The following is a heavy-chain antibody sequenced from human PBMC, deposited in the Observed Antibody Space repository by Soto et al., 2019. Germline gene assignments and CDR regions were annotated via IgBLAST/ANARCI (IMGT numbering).Heavy chain of an antibody. CDR3: ARVGWTTYYSPFFDY. Sequence: QITLKESGPTLVNPTQTLTLTCTFSGFSLSTSGVGVGWIRQPPGKALEWLALIYWDDDKRYRPSLKSRLTITKDTSKNQVVLTLTKLDTVDTATYYCARVGWTTYYSPFFDYWGQGTLVTVSS. J-gene: IGHJ4*02. V-gene: IGHV2-5*02. CDR1: GFSLSTSGVG. CDR2: IYWDDDK. D-gene: IGHD3-10*01.